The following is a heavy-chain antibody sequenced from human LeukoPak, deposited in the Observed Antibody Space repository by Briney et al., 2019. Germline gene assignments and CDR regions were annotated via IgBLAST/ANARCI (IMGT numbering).Heavy chain of an antibody. CDR2: IYYSGST. J-gene: IGHJ6*02. V-gene: IGHV4-59*08. CDR3: ARGIVSAGYYYYYGMDV. CDR1: GGSISSYY. Sequence: WETLSLTCTVSGGSISSYYWSWIRQPPGKGLDWIGYIYYSGSTNYNPSLKSRVTISVDTFKNQFSLKLSSVTAADTAVYYCARGIVSAGYYYYYGMDVWGQRTTVTVSS. D-gene: IGHD5/OR15-5a*01.